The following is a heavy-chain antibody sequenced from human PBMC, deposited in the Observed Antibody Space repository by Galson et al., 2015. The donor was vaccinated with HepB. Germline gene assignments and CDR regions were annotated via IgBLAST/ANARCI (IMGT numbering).Heavy chain of an antibody. V-gene: IGHV3-49*04. Sequence: SLRLSCATSAFTLGGTAMSWVRQAPGKGPEWVGFIANNAYGGTTQVAASVKGRFTISRDDSKNIAYLQMNSLKTEDTAVYYCTRDSYGSGTTSDAFDIWGQGRMVTVSS. D-gene: IGHD3-10*01. CDR2: IANNAYGGTT. CDR1: AFTLGGTA. J-gene: IGHJ3*02. CDR3: TRDSYGSGTTSDAFDI.